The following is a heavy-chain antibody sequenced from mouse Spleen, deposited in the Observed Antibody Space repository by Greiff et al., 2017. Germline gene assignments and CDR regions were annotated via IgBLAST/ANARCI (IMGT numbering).Heavy chain of an antibody. CDR2: IRNKANGYTT. J-gene: IGHJ1*03. CDR1: GFTFTDYY. V-gene: IGHV7-3*01. CDR3: ASLIRNWYFDV. D-gene: IGHD1-1*01. Sequence: EVKLMESGGGLVQPGGSLSLSCAASGFTFTDYYMSWVRQPPGKALEWLGFIRNKANGYTTEYSASVKGRFTISRDNSQSILYLQMNALRAEDSATYYCASLIRNWYFDVWGTGTTVTVSS.